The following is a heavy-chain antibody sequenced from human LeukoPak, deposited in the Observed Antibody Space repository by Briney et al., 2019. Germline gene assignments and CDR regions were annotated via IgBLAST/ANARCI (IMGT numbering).Heavy chain of an antibody. Sequence: SETLSLTCTVSGGSITSTGYFWGWIRQPPGKGLEWIGEINHSGSTNYNPSLKSRVTISVDTSKNQFSLKLSSVTAADTAVYYCARYHGSYSLYYFDFWGQGTLVTVSS. V-gene: IGHV4-39*07. CDR1: GGSITSTGYF. CDR3: ARYHGSYSLYYFDF. CDR2: INHSGST. D-gene: IGHD1-26*01. J-gene: IGHJ4*02.